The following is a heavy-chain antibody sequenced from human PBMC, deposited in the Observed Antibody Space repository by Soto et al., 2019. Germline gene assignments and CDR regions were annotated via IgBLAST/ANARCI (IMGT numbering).Heavy chain of an antibody. V-gene: IGHV3-23*01. D-gene: IGHD3-22*01. CDR1: VFTFRNYA. Sequence: GSLRLSGAASVFTFRNYAMNWVRQAPGKGLEWVSGISVSGGSTYYADSVKGRFTVSRDNSKNTVFLQMNSLRAEDTAVYFCAKGMYYYDSSGYRLFDYWGQGTLVTVSS. CDR2: ISVSGGST. CDR3: AKGMYYYDSSGYRLFDY. J-gene: IGHJ4*02.